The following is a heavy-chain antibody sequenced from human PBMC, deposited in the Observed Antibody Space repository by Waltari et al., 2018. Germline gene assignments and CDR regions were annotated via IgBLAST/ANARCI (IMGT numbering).Heavy chain of an antibody. V-gene: IGHV3-30-3*01. Sequence: QVQLVESGGGVVQPGRSLRLSCAASGFTFSRYAMHWVRQAPGKGLEWVAVISYDGSNKYYADSVKGRFTISRDNSKNTLYLQMNSLRAEDTAVYYCAAPTSVGGLDYWGQGTLVTVSS. J-gene: IGHJ4*02. CDR3: AAPTSVGGLDY. D-gene: IGHD3-10*01. CDR1: GFTFSRYA. CDR2: ISYDGSNK.